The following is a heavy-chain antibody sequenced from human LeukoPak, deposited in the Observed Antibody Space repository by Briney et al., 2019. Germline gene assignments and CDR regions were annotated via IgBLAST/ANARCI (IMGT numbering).Heavy chain of an antibody. V-gene: IGHV7-4-1*02. CDR3: TLGSY. CDR1: GYTFNKYA. Sequence: GASVKVSCKPSGYTFNKYAINWVRQAPGQGLEWMGWINTNTGNPSYARDFTGRFVFSLDTSVNSAFLQINNLKAEDTAFYYCTLGSYWGQGTLATVSS. CDR2: INTNTGNP. J-gene: IGHJ4*02. D-gene: IGHD3-10*01.